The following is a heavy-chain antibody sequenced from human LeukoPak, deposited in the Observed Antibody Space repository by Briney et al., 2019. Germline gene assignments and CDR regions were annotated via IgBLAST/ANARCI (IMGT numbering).Heavy chain of an antibody. Sequence: GASVKVSCKASGYTFTSYDINWVRQAAGQGLEWMGWMNPNSGNTGYAQKFQGRVTMTRNTSISTAYMELSSLRSEDTAVYYCARGVNYDILTGYYKWGQGTLVTVSS. V-gene: IGHV1-8*01. CDR3: ARGVNYDILTGYYK. D-gene: IGHD3-9*01. J-gene: IGHJ4*02. CDR2: MNPNSGNT. CDR1: GYTFTSYD.